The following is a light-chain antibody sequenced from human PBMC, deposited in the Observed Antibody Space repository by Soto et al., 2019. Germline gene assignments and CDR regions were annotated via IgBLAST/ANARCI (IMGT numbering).Light chain of an antibody. CDR2: GAS. V-gene: IGKV3-20*01. CDR1: QSISNIY. J-gene: IGKJ4*01. CDR3: QQYGRSPLT. Sequence: EIVLTQSPGTLSLSPGERATLSCRASQSISNIYFAWYQQKPGQAPRLLIYGASRRATGLPDRFSGSGSGTNFTLTISRLEAEDFALYFCQQYGRSPLTFGGGTKVEIK.